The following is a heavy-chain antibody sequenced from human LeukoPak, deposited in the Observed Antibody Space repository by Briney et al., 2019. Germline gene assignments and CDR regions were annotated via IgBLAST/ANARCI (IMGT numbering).Heavy chain of an antibody. D-gene: IGHD4-11*01. Sequence: GGSLRLSCAASGFTFSSYAMSWVCQAPGKGLEWVSAISGSGGSTYYADSVKGRFTISRDNSKNTLYLQMNSLRAEDTAVYYCAKEIKRYDYQTTKIDYWGQGTLVTVSS. CDR1: GFTFSSYA. CDR3: AKEIKRYDYQTTKIDY. J-gene: IGHJ4*02. V-gene: IGHV3-23*01. CDR2: ISGSGGST.